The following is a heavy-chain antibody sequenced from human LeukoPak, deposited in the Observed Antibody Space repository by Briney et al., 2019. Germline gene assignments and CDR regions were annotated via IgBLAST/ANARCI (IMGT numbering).Heavy chain of an antibody. CDR1: GGSISSYY. CDR3: ARELKGELRYNWFDP. D-gene: IGHD1-26*01. CDR2: IYYSGST. V-gene: IGHV4-59*01. Sequence: PSETLSLTCTVSGGSISSYYWSWIRQPPGKGLEWIGYIYYSGSTNYNPSLKSRVTISVDTSKNQFSLKLSSVTAADTAVYYCARELKGELRYNWFDPWGQGTLVTVSS. J-gene: IGHJ5*02.